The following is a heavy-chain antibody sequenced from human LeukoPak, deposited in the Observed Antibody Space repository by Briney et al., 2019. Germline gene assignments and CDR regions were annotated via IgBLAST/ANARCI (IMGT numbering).Heavy chain of an antibody. CDR2: IIPILGIA. CDR3: ARNAGNSDVDY. Sequence: SVKVSCKASGGTFSSYAISWVRQAPGQGLEWMGRIIPILGIANYAQKFQGRVTITADKSTSTAYMELSSLRSEDTAVYYCARNAGNSDVDYWGQGTLVTVSS. CDR1: GGTFSSYA. D-gene: IGHD4-23*01. V-gene: IGHV1-69*04. J-gene: IGHJ4*02.